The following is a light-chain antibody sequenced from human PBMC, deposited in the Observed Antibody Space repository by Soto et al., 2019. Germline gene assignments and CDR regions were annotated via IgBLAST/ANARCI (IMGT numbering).Light chain of an antibody. CDR1: NSDVGTYNY. CDR2: EVS. V-gene: IGLV2-14*01. Sequence: QSALTQPASVSGSPGQSITISCTGTNSDVGTYNYVSWYQQHPGKAPKFVVYEVSDRPSGVSDRFSGSKSGNTASLTISGLPAEDEADYYCSSYTTSSTLVFGGGTKLTVL. CDR3: SSYTTSSTLV. J-gene: IGLJ2*01.